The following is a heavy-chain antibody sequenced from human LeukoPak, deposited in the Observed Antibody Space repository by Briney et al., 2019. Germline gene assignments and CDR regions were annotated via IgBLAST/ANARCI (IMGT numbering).Heavy chain of an antibody. V-gene: IGHV4-4*07. D-gene: IGHD6-13*01. CDR1: GGSISSYY. J-gene: IGHJ5*02. Sequence: PSETLSLTCTVSGGSISSYYWSGIRQPAGKGLEWIGRIYTSGSTNYNPSLKSRVTISVDKSKNQFSLKLSSVTAADTAVYYCARGAASYWFDPWGQGTLVTVSS. CDR3: ARGAASYWFDP. CDR2: IYTSGST.